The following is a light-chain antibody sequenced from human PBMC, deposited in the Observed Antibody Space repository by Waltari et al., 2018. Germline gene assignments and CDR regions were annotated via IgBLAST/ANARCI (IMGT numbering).Light chain of an antibody. CDR3: QQYYRTPPT. J-gene: IGKJ2*01. CDR1: QTVLYSSNNKNF. CDR2: WAS. V-gene: IGKV4-1*01. Sequence: DIVMTQSPDSLAVSLGERATINCKSSQTVLYSSNNKNFLAWYQQKAGQPPKLLINWASTREFGVPDRFSGSGSGTDLTLTISSLQAEDVAVYYCQQYYRTPPTFGQGTKLEIK.